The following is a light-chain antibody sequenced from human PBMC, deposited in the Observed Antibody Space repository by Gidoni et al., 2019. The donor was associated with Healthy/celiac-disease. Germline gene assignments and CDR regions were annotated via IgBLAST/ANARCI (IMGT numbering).Light chain of an antibody. CDR1: SSNIGNNY. V-gene: IGLV1-51*01. J-gene: IGLJ2*01. CDR3: GTWDSSLSAGNVV. Sequence: QSVLTQPPSVSAASGQKVTISCSGSSSNIGNNYVSWYQQLPGTAPKLLIYNNNKRPSGIPDRFSGSKSGTSATLGITGLQTGDEADYYCGTWDSSLSAGNVVFGGGTKLTVL. CDR2: NNN.